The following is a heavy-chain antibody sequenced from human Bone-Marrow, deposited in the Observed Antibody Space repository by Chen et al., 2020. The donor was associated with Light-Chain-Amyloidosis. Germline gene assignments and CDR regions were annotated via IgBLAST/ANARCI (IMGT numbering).Heavy chain of an antibody. Sequence: EVQLVESGGGLVKPGGSLRLSCAASGFTFSNYDMNWVRQVPGKGLEWISAVTNSSSNIYYADSVRGRFTISRDNAENSLYLQMNSLRAEDTAMYYCASSAPDPSSWGQGTLVTVSS. CDR2: VTNSSSNI. J-gene: IGHJ5*02. CDR3: ASSAPDPSS. V-gene: IGHV3-21*01. CDR1: GFTFSNYD.